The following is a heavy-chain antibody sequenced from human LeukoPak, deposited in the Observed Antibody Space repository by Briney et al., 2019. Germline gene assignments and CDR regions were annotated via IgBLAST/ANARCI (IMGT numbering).Heavy chain of an antibody. CDR2: IYYSRST. CDR3: ARVPPYDSSGYRANDAFDI. J-gene: IGHJ3*02. CDR1: GGSISSGGYY. D-gene: IGHD3-22*01. V-gene: IGHV4-31*03. Sequence: SETLSLTCIVSGGSISSGGYYWSWIRQHPGKGLEWIGYIYYSRSTYYNPSLKSRVTISVDTSKNQFSLKLSSVTAADTAVYYCARVPPYDSSGYRANDAFDIWGQGTMVTVSS.